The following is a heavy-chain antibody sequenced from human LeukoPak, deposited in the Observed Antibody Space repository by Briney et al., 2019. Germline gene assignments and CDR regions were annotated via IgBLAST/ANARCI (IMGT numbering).Heavy chain of an antibody. V-gene: IGHV3-48*01. CDR3: ARDNLTPYWYFDL. Sequence: PGGSLRLSCVASGFTFSAHSLNWVRQAPGKGLEWISYISSGSTTIYYADSVKGRFTISRDNAKNSLYLQMNSLRVEDTALYYCARDNLTPYWYFDLWGRGTLSLSPQ. CDR2: ISSGSTTI. D-gene: IGHD4-23*01. J-gene: IGHJ2*01. CDR1: GFTFSAHS.